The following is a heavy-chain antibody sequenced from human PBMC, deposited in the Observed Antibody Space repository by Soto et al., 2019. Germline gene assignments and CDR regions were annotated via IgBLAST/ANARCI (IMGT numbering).Heavy chain of an antibody. J-gene: IGHJ6*02. D-gene: IGHD3-22*01. CDR1: GYTFTSYG. CDR3: AREYDSSRYPRLYYYYGMDV. CDR2: ISAYNGST. V-gene: IGHV1-18*04. Sequence: ASVKVSCKASGYTFTSYGISWVRQAPGQGLEWMGWISAYNGSTNYAQKLQGRVTMTTDTSTSTAYMELRSLRSDDTAVYYCAREYDSSRYPRLYYYYGMDVWSQGTTVTVSS.